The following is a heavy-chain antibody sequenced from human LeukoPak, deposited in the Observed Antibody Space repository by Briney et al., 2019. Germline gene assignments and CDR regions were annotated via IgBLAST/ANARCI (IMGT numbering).Heavy chain of an antibody. J-gene: IGHJ6*02. CDR1: GYTFTSYD. Sequence: GASVKVSCKASGYTFTSYDINWVRQATGQGLEWMGWMNPNSGNTGYAQKFQGRVTMTRNTSISTAYMELSSLRSEDTAVYYCARDKYDYNWNYVGLCYYYGMDVWGQGTTVTVSS. D-gene: IGHD1-7*01. CDR3: ARDKYDYNWNYVGLCYYYGMDV. CDR2: MNPNSGNT. V-gene: IGHV1-8*01.